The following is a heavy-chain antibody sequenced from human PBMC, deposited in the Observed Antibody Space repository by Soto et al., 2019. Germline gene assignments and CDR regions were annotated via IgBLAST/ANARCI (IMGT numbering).Heavy chain of an antibody. Sequence: EVQLVESGGGLVQPGGSLRLSCVDSGFTFSSYWMSWVRQAPVKGLEWVGNIKQEGSEENDVDSVKGRFTISRGTAKNSMYLQMNSLRVEDSAVYDCARMAASGRGWDVWGQGTTVVVSS. J-gene: IGHJ6*02. CDR2: IKQEGSEE. D-gene: IGHD3-10*01. V-gene: IGHV3-7*01. CDR1: GFTFSSYW. CDR3: ARMAASGRGWDV.